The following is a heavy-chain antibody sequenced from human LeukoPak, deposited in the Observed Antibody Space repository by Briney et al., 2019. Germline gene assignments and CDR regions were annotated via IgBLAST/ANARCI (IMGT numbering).Heavy chain of an antibody. CDR3: AKVKGNGIILIVEVSKGAFDV. D-gene: IGHD3-22*01. Sequence: GGSLRLSCAASGFTFSSYAMNWVRQAPGKGLEWVSAITGSGGRTYYADSVKGRFTISRDNSKNTLYLQMNSLRAEDTAVYYCAKVKGNGIILIVEVSKGAFDVWGQGTMVTVSS. J-gene: IGHJ3*01. CDR2: ITGSGGRT. V-gene: IGHV3-23*01. CDR1: GFTFSSYA.